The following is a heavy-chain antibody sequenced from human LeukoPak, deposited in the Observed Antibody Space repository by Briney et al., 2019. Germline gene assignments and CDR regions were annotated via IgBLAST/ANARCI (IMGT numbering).Heavy chain of an antibody. J-gene: IGHJ4*02. D-gene: IGHD7-27*01. V-gene: IGHV3-23*01. CDR1: GFTFSKNA. Sequence: GGSLRLSCAASGFTFSKNAMSWVRQAPGKGLEWVSAFGGTDGRTYYADSVKGRFTISRDNSKNTLYLQMNSLRADDTAVYYCAKDVLNWEFDYWGQGALVTVSS. CDR3: AKDVLNWEFDY. CDR2: FGGTDGRT.